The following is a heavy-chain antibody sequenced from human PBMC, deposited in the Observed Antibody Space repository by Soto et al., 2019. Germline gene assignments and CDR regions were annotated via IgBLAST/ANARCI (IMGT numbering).Heavy chain of an antibody. Sequence: VASVKVSCKASGYTFTSYGISWVRQAPGQGLEWMGWISAYNGNTNYAQKLQGRVTMTTDTSTSTAYMELRSLRSDDTAVYYCARVREGDIVLMVYATDFDYWGQGTLVTVSS. V-gene: IGHV1-18*01. CDR2: ISAYNGNT. CDR1: GYTFTSYG. J-gene: IGHJ4*02. CDR3: ARVREGDIVLMVYATDFDY. D-gene: IGHD2-8*01.